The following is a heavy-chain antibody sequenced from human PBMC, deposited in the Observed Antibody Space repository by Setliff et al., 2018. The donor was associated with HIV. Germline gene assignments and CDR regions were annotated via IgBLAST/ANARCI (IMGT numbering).Heavy chain of an antibody. J-gene: IGHJ3*02. CDR2: IYSSGTT. CDR1: SGSINSDY. Sequence: SETLSLTCTVSSGSINSDYWSWIRQPPGKGLEWIGYIYSSGTTNYNPSLRSRLTMSVDTSKNQFSLRLTFLTAADTAVYYCARLSSPRAFDIWGQGTMVTVSS. CDR3: ARLSSPRAFDI. V-gene: IGHV4-4*08.